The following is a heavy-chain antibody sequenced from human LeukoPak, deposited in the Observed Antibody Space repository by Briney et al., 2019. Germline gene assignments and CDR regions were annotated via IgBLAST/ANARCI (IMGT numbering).Heavy chain of an antibody. CDR3: ARDLELVYYDSSGYDY. J-gene: IGHJ4*02. CDR2: INSDGSNT. D-gene: IGHD3-22*01. V-gene: IGHV3-74*01. CDR1: GFTFSSYW. Sequence: QTGGSLRLSCAASGFTFSSYWMHWVRQVPGKGLVWVSRINSDGSNTRYADSVKGRFTISRDNAKNTLYLQMNSLRAEVTAVYYCARDLELVYYDSSGYDYWGQGTLVIVSS.